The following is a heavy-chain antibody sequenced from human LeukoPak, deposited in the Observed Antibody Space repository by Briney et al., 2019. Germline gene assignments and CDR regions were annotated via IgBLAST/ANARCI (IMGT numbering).Heavy chain of an antibody. CDR1: GFTFSSYA. D-gene: IGHD3-10*01. CDR2: ISGSGGST. Sequence: QPGGSLRLSCAASGFTFSSYAMSWVRQAPGKGLEWVSAISGSGGSTYYADSAKGRFTISRDNAKNSLYLQMNSLRAEDTAVYYCARDSVVVRGVIEAFDIWGQGTMVTVSS. V-gene: IGHV3-23*01. CDR3: ARDSVVVRGVIEAFDI. J-gene: IGHJ3*02.